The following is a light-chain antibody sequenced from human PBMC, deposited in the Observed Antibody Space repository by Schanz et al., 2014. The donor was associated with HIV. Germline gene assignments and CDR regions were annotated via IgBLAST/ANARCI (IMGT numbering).Light chain of an antibody. J-gene: IGLJ1*01. Sequence: QSALTQPPSASGSPGQSVTISCTGTSNDVGGYNFVSWYQEHPGKAPKLLIYEVSKRPSGVPDRFSGSKSGNTASLTISGLQAEDEADYYCGSYAGSSTFYVFGTGTKLTVL. CDR2: EVS. CDR1: SNDVGGYNF. CDR3: GSYAGSSTFYV. V-gene: IGLV2-8*01.